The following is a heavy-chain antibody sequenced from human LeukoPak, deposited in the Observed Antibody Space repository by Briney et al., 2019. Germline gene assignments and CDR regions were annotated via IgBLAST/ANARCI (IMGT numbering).Heavy chain of an antibody. J-gene: IGHJ4*02. CDR3: ARAKDDTAMEFDY. CDR1: GFTFDDYT. D-gene: IGHD5-18*01. V-gene: IGHV3-21*01. Sequence: GGSLRLSCAASGFTFDDYTMHWVRQAPGKGLEWVSSISSSSSYIYYADSVKGRFTISRDNAKNSLYLQMNSLRAEDTAVYYCARAKDDTAMEFDYWGQGTLVTVSS. CDR2: ISSSSSYI.